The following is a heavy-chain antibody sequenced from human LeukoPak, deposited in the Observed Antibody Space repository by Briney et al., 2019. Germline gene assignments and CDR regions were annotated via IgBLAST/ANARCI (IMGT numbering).Heavy chain of an antibody. CDR1: GGCFSGYY. V-gene: IGHV4-34*01. J-gene: IGHJ3*02. CDR2: INHSGST. CDR3: AREPPRYYDSSGYNAFDI. Sequence: PSETLSLTCAVYGGCFSGYYWSWIRKPPGKGLEWIGEINHSGSTNYKPSLKSRVTISVDTSKNQFSLKLSSVTAADTAVYYCAREPPRYYDSSGYNAFDIWGQGTMVTVSS. D-gene: IGHD3-22*01.